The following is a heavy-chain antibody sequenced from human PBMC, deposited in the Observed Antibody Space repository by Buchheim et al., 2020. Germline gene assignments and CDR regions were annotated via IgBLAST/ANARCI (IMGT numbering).Heavy chain of an antibody. Sequence: QVQLVESGGGLVKPGGSLRLSCAASGFTFSDYYMSWIRQAPGKGLEWVSYISSSSSYTNYADSVKGRFTISRDNAKNSLYLQMNSLRAEDTAVYYCASYYYDSSGYSAYYYYGMDVWGQGTT. CDR3: ASYYYDSSGYSAYYYYGMDV. J-gene: IGHJ6*02. CDR2: ISSSSSYT. D-gene: IGHD3-22*01. V-gene: IGHV3-11*06. CDR1: GFTFSDYY.